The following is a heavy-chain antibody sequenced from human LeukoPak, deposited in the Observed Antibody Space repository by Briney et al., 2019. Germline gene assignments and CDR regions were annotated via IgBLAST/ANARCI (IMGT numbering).Heavy chain of an antibody. CDR3: ARGRGEEVRRGLVFNY. CDR2: VNNSVST. V-gene: IGHV4-34*01. CDR1: GGSFSGYY. Sequence: SETLSLTCAVYGGSFSGYYWSWIRHPPGKGLEWIGEVNNSVSTNYNPSLKSRVTISVDTSKTQFTLSLSAVTPADTAVYYCARGRGEEVRRGLVFNYWGQGTLVTVSS. J-gene: IGHJ4*02. D-gene: IGHD3-16*01.